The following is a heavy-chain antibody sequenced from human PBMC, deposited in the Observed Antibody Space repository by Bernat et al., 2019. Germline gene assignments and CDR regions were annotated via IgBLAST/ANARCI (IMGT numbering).Heavy chain of an antibody. J-gene: IGHJ4*02. Sequence: QVQLQQWGAGLLKPSETLSLTCAVYGGSFSGYYWSWIRQPPGKGLEWIGEINHSGSTNYNPSLKSRVTISVDTSTNQFTLKLSSVTAADTAVYYCARVRGYYGSGIHSDYWGQGTLVTVSS. CDR1: GGSFSGYY. V-gene: IGHV4-34*01. D-gene: IGHD3-10*01. CDR3: ARVRGYYGSGIHSDY. CDR2: INHSGST.